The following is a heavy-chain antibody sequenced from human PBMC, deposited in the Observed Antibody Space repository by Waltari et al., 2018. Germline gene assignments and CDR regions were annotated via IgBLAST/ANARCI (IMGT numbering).Heavy chain of an antibody. CDR3: ARLGYSSGWYYFDY. Sequence: EVQLVESGGGLVQPGGSLRLSCAASGFTFSSYCMSWVRQAPGKGLEWVANRKQDGSEKYYVDSVKGRFTISRDNAKNSLYLQMNSLRAEDTAVYYCARLGYSSGWYYFDYWGQGTLVTVSS. CDR2: RKQDGSEK. J-gene: IGHJ4*02. D-gene: IGHD6-19*01. V-gene: IGHV3-7*01. CDR1: GFTFSSYC.